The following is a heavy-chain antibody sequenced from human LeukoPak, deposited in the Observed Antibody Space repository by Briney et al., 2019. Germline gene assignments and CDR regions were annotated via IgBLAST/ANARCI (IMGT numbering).Heavy chain of an antibody. CDR1: GFTFNSYW. J-gene: IGHJ4*02. V-gene: IGHV3-74*01. CDR3: ARGNFYSGSGSSPLDY. CDR2: INSDGSRT. Sequence: GGSLRLSCAASGFTFNSYWMHWVRQVPGKGLVWVSRINSDGSRTNYVDSAKGRLTISRDNAKNTLFLQMNRLGAKDSAVYYCARGNFYSGSGSSPLDYWGQGTVVTVSS. D-gene: IGHD3-10*01.